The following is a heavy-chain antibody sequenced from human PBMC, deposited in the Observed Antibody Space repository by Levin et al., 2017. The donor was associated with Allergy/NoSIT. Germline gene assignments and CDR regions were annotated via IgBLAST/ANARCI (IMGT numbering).Heavy chain of an antibody. D-gene: IGHD3-10*01. CDR1: GGSINNYY. CDR3: ARRVSSPNLNSFYYFGMDV. J-gene: IGHJ6*02. V-gene: IGHV4-59*01. CDR2: IYYSGST. Sequence: KPSETLSLTCTVSGGSINNYYWSWIRQPPGKGLELIGYIYYSGSTNYNLSLKSRVTISVDTSKNQFSLKLSSVTAADTAVYYCARRVSSPNLNSFYYFGMDVWGQGTTVTVSS.